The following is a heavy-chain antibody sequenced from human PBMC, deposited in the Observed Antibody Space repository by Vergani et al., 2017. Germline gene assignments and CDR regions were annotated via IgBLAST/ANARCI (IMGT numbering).Heavy chain of an antibody. CDR1: GFTFSSYA. V-gene: IGHV3-23*01. CDR3: ASSPGGGIAVAANYFDY. D-gene: IGHD6-19*01. CDR2: ISGSGGST. J-gene: IGHJ4*02. Sequence: EVQLLESGGGLVQPGGSLRLSCAASGFTFSSYAMSWVRQAPGKGLEWVSAISGSGGSTYYADSVKGRFTISRANSKNTLYLQMNSLRAEDTAVYYCASSPGGGIAVAANYFDYWGQGTLVTVSS.